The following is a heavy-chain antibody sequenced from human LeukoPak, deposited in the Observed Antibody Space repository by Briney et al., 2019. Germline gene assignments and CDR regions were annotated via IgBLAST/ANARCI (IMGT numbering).Heavy chain of an antibody. V-gene: IGHV1-18*01. Sequence: GASVKVSCKASGYTFSSYGINWLRQAPGQGLEWMGSIITYNGNTNYAQKLQDRVTMTTDTSTSTAYMELRNLKSDDTAVYYCARYTGSYNHDAFDIWGQGTMVTVSS. CDR1: GYTFSSYG. J-gene: IGHJ3*02. D-gene: IGHD1-26*01. CDR3: ARYTGSYNHDAFDI. CDR2: IITYNGNT.